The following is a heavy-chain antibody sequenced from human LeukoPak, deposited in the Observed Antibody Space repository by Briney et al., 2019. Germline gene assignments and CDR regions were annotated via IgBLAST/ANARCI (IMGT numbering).Heavy chain of an antibody. D-gene: IGHD3-22*01. CDR2: IKRDGSEK. V-gene: IGHV3-7*01. CDR3: ARDLLYYDSSGYGFWFDP. J-gene: IGHJ5*02. Sequence: PGGSLRLSCAASGFTFSSYWMSWVRQAPGKGLEWVANIKRDGSEKYYVDSVKGRFTISRDNAENSLYLQMNSLRAEDTAVYYCARDLLYYDSSGYGFWFDPWGQGTLVTVSS. CDR1: GFTFSSYW.